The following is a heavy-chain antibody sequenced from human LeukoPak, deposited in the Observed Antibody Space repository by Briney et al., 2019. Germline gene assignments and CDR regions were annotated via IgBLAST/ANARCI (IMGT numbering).Heavy chain of an antibody. CDR1: GFTFSSYS. Sequence: GGSLRLSCAASGFTFSSYSMNWVRQAPGKGLEWVSYISSSSSTIYYADSVKGRFTISRDNAKNSLYLQMNSLRAEDTAVYYCAREGSGSFEGVDYWGQGTLVTVSS. J-gene: IGHJ4*02. CDR2: ISSSSSTI. V-gene: IGHV3-48*01. CDR3: AREGSGSFEGVDY. D-gene: IGHD1-26*01.